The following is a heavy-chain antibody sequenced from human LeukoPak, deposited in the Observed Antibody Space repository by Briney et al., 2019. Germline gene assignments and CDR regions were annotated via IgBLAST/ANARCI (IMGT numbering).Heavy chain of an antibody. D-gene: IGHD6-19*01. CDR3: ARDEGGGWYQEDS. V-gene: IGHV3-7*01. CDR2: LNQDASRR. CDR1: GFTFRDYW. J-gene: IGHJ4*02. Sequence: GGSLRLSCVASGFTFRDYWMSWIRQAPGKGPEWVAHLNQDASRRYYVGSVQGLFTISRDNAKNSLYLQMNSLSIEDTAVYYCARDEGGGWYQEDSWGQGTLVTVSS.